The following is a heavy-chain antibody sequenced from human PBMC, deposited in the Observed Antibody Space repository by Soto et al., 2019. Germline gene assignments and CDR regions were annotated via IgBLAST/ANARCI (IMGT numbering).Heavy chain of an antibody. CDR3: AKDQHKDLLAEGEAFDY. CDR2: ISGSGGST. Sequence: GGSLRLSCAASGFTFSSYAMSWVRQAPGKGLEWVSAISGSGGSTYYADSVKGRFTISRDNSKNTLYLQMNSLRAEDTAVYYCAKDQHKDLLAEGEAFDYWGQGTLVTVSS. D-gene: IGHD3-16*01. J-gene: IGHJ4*02. CDR1: GFTFSSYA. V-gene: IGHV3-23*01.